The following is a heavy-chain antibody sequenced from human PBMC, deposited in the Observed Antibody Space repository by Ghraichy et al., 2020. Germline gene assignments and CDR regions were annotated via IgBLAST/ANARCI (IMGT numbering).Heavy chain of an antibody. CDR1: GFTFSSYG. Sequence: GGSLRLSCAASGFTFSSYGMHWVRQAPGKGLEWVAFIRYDGSNKYYADSVKGRFTISRDNSKNTLYLQMNSLRAEDTAVYYCAKSNGYDYVWGSYRLHLYDSFDYWGQGTLVTVSS. D-gene: IGHD3-16*02. CDR3: AKSNGYDYVWGSYRLHLYDSFDY. J-gene: IGHJ4*02. CDR2: IRYDGSNK. V-gene: IGHV3-30*02.